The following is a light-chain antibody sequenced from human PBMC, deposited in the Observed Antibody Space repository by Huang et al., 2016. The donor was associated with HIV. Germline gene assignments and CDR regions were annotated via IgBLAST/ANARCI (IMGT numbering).Light chain of an antibody. Sequence: DIQMTQSPSSLSAYIGDRVTITCRASQSITTYLNWYQQKPGKAPKLLIYAASSLRSWVPSRFSGSGSGTDFTLTINCLQREDLATYYCQQSYGTHFTFGPGTKVEIK. J-gene: IGKJ3*01. CDR3: QQSYGTHFT. V-gene: IGKV1-39*01. CDR1: QSITTY. CDR2: AAS.